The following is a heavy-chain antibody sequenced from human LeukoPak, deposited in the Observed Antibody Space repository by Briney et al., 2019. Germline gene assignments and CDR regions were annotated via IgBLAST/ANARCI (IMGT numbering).Heavy chain of an antibody. CDR1: GFTFSSYW. V-gene: IGHV3-7*01. CDR3: ARGQRWLQFDAFDI. J-gene: IGHJ3*02. CDR2: IKQDGSEK. D-gene: IGHD5-24*01. Sequence: PGGSLRLSCAASGFTFSSYWMSWVRQAPGKGLEWVANIKQDGSEKYYVDSVKGRFTISRDNAKNSLYLQMNSLRAEDTAVYYCARGQRWLQFDAFDIWGQGTMVTVSS.